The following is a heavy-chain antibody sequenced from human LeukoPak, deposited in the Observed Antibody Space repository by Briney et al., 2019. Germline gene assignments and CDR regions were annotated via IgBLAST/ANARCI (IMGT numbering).Heavy chain of an antibody. Sequence: SETLSLTCAVYGGSFSGYYWSWIRQPPGKGLEWIGEINHSGSTNYNPSLKSRVTISVDTSKNQFSLKLSSVTAADTAVYYCARGAVPLRGVDYWGQGNQVTVSS. CDR3: ARGAVPLRGVDY. V-gene: IGHV4-34*01. D-gene: IGHD4-17*01. J-gene: IGHJ4*02. CDR2: INHSGST. CDR1: GGSFSGYY.